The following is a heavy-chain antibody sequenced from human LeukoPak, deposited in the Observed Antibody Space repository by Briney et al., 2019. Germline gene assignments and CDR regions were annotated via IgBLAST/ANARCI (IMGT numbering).Heavy chain of an antibody. CDR2: FDPEDGGT. CDR1: GSTLTELY. D-gene: IGHD6-6*01. V-gene: IGHV1-24*01. Sequence: ASVKVSCKVSGSTLTELYMHWVRQAPGKGLEWMGGFDPEDGGTIYAQKFQGRVTMTEDTSTDTAYMELGSLRSEDTAVYYCATDLRQLVVFDYWGQGTLVTVSS. J-gene: IGHJ4*02. CDR3: ATDLRQLVVFDY.